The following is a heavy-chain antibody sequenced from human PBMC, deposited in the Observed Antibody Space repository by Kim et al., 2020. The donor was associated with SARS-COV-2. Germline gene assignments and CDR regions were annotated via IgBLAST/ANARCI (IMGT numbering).Heavy chain of an antibody. V-gene: IGHV4-39*07. D-gene: IGHD6-13*01. CDR3: ARDRDSSSWDDY. Sequence: SETLSLTCTVSGGSISSSSYYWGWIRQPPGKGLEWIGSIYYSGSTYYNPSLKSRVTISVDTSKNQFSLKLSSVTAADTAVYYCARDRDSSSWDDYWGQGTLVTVSS. CDR2: IYYSGST. CDR1: GGSISSSSYY. J-gene: IGHJ4*02.